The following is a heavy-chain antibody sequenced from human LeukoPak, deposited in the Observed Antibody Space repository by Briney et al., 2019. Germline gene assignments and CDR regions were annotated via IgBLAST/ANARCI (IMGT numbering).Heavy chain of an antibody. CDR3: ASTDYDILTGYPHYYYGMDV. Sequence: ASVKVSCKASGGTFSSYAISWVRQAPGQGLEWMGGIIPIFGTANYAQKFQGRVTITADESTSTACMELSSLRSEDTAVYYCASTDYDILTGYPHYYYGMDVWGKGTTVTVSS. D-gene: IGHD3-9*01. V-gene: IGHV1-69*01. J-gene: IGHJ6*04. CDR1: GGTFSSYA. CDR2: IIPIFGTA.